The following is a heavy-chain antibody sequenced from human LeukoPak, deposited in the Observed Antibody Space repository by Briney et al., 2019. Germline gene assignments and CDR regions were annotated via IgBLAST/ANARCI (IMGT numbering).Heavy chain of an antibody. CDR1: GFNFIVYS. Sequence: GGSLRLSCAASGFNFIVYSMNWVRQAPGKGLEWVANINQDGSVKYYVDSVKGRFTISRGNAENSLNLQMNSLRAEDTAVYYCARGMTVAANWFDPWGQGTLVSASS. J-gene: IGHJ5*02. D-gene: IGHD6-19*01. V-gene: IGHV3-7*03. CDR2: INQDGSVK. CDR3: ARGMTVAANWFDP.